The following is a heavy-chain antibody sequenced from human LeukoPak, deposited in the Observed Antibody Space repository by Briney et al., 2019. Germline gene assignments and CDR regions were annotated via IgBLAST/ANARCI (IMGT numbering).Heavy chain of an antibody. CDR3: AKAGGSGSYFDAFDI. V-gene: IGHV3-30*02. CDR2: IRYDGSNT. J-gene: IGHJ3*02. Sequence: PGGSLRLSCATSGFTFCTYGMHSVRHAPGKGLEWVAFIRYDGSNTYYAHSAKGRFTISRDNSKNTLYLQMNSLGPEDTAVHYCAKAGGSGSYFDAFDIWGQGTMVTVSS. CDR1: GFTFCTYG. D-gene: IGHD1-26*01.